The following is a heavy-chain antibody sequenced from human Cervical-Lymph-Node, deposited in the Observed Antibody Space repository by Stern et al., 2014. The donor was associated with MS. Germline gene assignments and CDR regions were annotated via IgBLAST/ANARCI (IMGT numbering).Heavy chain of an antibody. J-gene: IGHJ6*02. CDR2: MSFVGGNK. CDR1: GFTLRNFG. CDR3: MGVGDAMHV. V-gene: IGHV3-30*03. Sequence: DQLVESGGGVVQPGRSLRLSCAASGFTLRNFGMHWVRQAPGQGLEWVAVMSFVGGNKKYGDSVKGRFSISRDNSNNTLYLQMNSLRPEDTAVYYCMGVGDAMHVWGQGTTVIVSS.